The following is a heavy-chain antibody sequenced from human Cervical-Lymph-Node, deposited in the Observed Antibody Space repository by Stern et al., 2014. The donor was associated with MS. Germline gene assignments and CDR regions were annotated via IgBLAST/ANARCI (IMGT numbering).Heavy chain of an antibody. Sequence: VQLVESGGGLVKPGGSLRLSCAASGFTFSDYYMTWIRQAPGKGLEWVSYVSSSGTTIYYADSVKGRFTVSRDNAKNSLSLQMNSLRAEDTAVYYCARDSFGYSSSWCFDYWGQGTLVTVSS. CDR1: GFTFSDYY. J-gene: IGHJ4*02. V-gene: IGHV3-11*01. CDR3: ARDSFGYSSSWCFDY. D-gene: IGHD6-13*01. CDR2: VSSSGTTI.